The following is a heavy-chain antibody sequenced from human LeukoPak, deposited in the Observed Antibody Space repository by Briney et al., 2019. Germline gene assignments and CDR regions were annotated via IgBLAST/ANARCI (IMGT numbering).Heavy chain of an antibody. D-gene: IGHD1-7*01. V-gene: IGHV4-39*07. CDR2: IYYSGST. J-gene: IGHJ6*03. Sequence: PSETLSLTCTVSGGSISSSSYYWGWIHQPPGRGLEWIGSIYYSGSTYYNPSLKSRVTISVDTSKNQFSLKLSSVTAADTAVYYCARGVDWNYVGGSYYYYYMDVWGKGTTVTVSS. CDR1: GGSISSSSYY. CDR3: ARGVDWNYVGGSYYYYYMDV.